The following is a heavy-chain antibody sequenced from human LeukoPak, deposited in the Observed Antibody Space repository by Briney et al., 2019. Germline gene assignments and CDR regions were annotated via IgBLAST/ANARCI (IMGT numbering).Heavy chain of an antibody. Sequence: PSETLSLTCTVSGGSMSSGGYYWSWIRQPPGKGLEWIGYIFHSGSTYYNPSLKSRVTISVDRSKNKFSLKLSPVTAADTAVYYCARGRGIVVVPAAERSFDYWGQGTLVTVSS. D-gene: IGHD2-2*01. CDR1: GGSMSSGGYY. CDR3: ARGRGIVVVPAAERSFDY. V-gene: IGHV4-30-2*01. CDR2: IFHSGST. J-gene: IGHJ4*02.